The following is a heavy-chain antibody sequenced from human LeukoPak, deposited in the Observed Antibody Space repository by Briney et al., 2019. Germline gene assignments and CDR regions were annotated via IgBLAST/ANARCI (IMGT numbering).Heavy chain of an antibody. D-gene: IGHD6-19*01. J-gene: IGHJ6*03. V-gene: IGHV3-30*04. CDR1: GFISNMYA. Sequence: GGPLRLSCGASGFISNMYAIHWVRQAPGKGREWVAVLSYDGSDEQYADFVKGRFTISRDSSKSTLSLQMNSLRVEDTAVYYCAREGQWGPHSPGNYHYMDVWGRGTTVSVSS. CDR2: LSYDGSDE. CDR3: AREGQWGPHSPGNYHYMDV.